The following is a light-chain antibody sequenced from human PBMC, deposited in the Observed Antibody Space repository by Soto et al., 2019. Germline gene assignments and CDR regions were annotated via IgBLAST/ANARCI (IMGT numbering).Light chain of an antibody. Sequence: IVLTQSPATLYLSPGERATLFCGASQRVSGNLAWYQQKPGQAPSLLMYGASIRATGFPDRFSGSGSGTDFTLTISSLKTEDSAVYYGQHRNSWPPRATFGQGTRLEIK. CDR3: QHRNSWPPRAT. CDR2: GAS. J-gene: IGKJ5*01. V-gene: IGKV3-15*01. CDR1: QRVSGN.